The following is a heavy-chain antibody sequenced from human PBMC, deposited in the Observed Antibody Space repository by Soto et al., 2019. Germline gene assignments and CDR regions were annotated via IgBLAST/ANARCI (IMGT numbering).Heavy chain of an antibody. D-gene: IGHD3-22*01. CDR2: IYYSGST. J-gene: IGHJ6*02. V-gene: IGHV4-31*03. CDR3: ARELNSSGYSGGTDV. CDR1: GGSISSAGYY. Sequence: SETLSLTCTVSGGSISSAGYYWSWIRQHPGKGLEWIGYIYYSGSTYYNPSLKSRVTISVDTSKNQFSLKLSSVTAADTAVYYCARELNSSGYSGGTDVWGQGTTVT.